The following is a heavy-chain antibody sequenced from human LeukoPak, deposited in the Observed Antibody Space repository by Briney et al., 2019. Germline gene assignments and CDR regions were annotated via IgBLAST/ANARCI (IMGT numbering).Heavy chain of an antibody. CDR1: GFSLSTSGVG. V-gene: IGHV2-5*01. D-gene: IGHD3-22*01. CDR2: IYWNDDK. CDR3: ARQPRDYYDSSGYSGGFDY. Sequence: ESGPTLVSPTQTLTLTCTFSGFSLSTSGVGVGWIRQPPGKALEWLALIYWNDDKRYSPSLKSRLTIAKDTSKNQVVLTMTNMDPVDTATYYCARQPRDYYDSSGYSGGFDYWGQGTLVTVSS. J-gene: IGHJ4*02.